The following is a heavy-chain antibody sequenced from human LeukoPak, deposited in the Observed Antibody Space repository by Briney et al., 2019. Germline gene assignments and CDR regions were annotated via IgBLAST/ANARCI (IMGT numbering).Heavy chain of an antibody. CDR3: AREGGYSGYDGIDAFDI. Sequence: PGGSLRLSCAASGFTFSSYAMHWVRQAPGKGLEWVAVISYDGSNKYYADSVKGRFTISRDNSKNTLYLQMNSLRAEDTAVYYCAREGGYSGYDGIDAFDIWGQGTMVTVSS. J-gene: IGHJ3*02. CDR1: GFTFSSYA. CDR2: ISYDGSNK. V-gene: IGHV3-30-3*01. D-gene: IGHD5-12*01.